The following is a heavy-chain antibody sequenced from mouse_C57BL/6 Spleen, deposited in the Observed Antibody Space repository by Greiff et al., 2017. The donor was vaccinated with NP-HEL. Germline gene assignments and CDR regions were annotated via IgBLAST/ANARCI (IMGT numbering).Heavy chain of an antibody. CDR2: IHPNSGST. Sequence: QVQLQQPGAELVKPGASVKLSCKASGYTFTSYWMHWVKQRPGQGLEWIGMIHPNSGSTNYNEKFKSKATLTVDKSSSTAYMQLSSLTSEDSAVYYCARQLTGTAFGDWGQGTTLTVSS. CDR3: ARQLTGTAFGD. V-gene: IGHV1-64*01. CDR1: GYTFTSYW. D-gene: IGHD4-1*01. J-gene: IGHJ2*01.